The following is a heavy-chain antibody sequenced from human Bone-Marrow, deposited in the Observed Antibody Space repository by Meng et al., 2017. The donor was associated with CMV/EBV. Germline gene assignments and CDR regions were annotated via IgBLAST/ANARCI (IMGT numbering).Heavy chain of an antibody. D-gene: IGHD3-22*01. V-gene: IGHV3-48*04. J-gene: IGHJ4*02. CDR2: ISSSSSIK. Sequence: GESLKISCAASGFTFSPYSMNWVRQAPGEGLEWVSYISSSSSIKYYADSVKGRFTISRDNAKNSLYLQMNSLRAEDTAVYYCARGYYYDRSGYYYPVDYWSQGTLVTVSS. CDR1: GFTFSPYS. CDR3: ARGYYYDRSGYYYPVDY.